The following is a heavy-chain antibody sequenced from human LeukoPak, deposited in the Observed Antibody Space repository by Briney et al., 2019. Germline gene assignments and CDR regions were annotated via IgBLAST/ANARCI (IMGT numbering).Heavy chain of an antibody. CDR2: IYPGDSDT. D-gene: IGHD1-26*01. V-gene: IGHV5-51*01. CDR1: GYSFTSYW. CDR3: ATPPSGRYHSFGY. Sequence: KSGESLKISCKGSGYSFTSYWIGWVRQMPGKGLEWMGIIYPGDSDTRYSPSFQGQVTISADKSISTAYLQWSSLKASDTAMYYCATPPSGRYHSFGYWGQGTLVTVSS. J-gene: IGHJ4*02.